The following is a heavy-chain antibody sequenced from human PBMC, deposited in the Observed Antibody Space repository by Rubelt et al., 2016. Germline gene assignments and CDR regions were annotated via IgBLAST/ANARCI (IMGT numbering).Heavy chain of an antibody. J-gene: IGHJ4*02. CDR2: INHSGST. Sequence: QVQLQQWGAGLLKPSETLSLTCAVYGGSFSGYYWSWIRQPPGKGLEWIGEINHSGSTNYNPSLKSRVTISVDTSKNQFALKLSSVTAADTAVYYCASGIAVAGTIDYWGQGTLVTVSS. V-gene: IGHV4-34*01. D-gene: IGHD6-19*01. CDR1: GGSFSGYY. CDR3: ASGIAVAGTIDY.